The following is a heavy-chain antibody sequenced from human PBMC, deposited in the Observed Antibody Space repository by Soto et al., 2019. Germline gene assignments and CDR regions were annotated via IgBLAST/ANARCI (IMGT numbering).Heavy chain of an antibody. Sequence: QVHLVQSGAEVKKPGASVKVSCKASGYTFTSYGITWVRQAPGQGLEWMGWISAHNGNTDYAQKLQGRVIVTRDTSTSTAYMEMRSLISDDTDVYYCARGRYGDYWGQGALVPVSS. CDR1: GYTFTSYG. J-gene: IGHJ4*02. CDR3: ARGRYGDY. V-gene: IGHV1-18*01. D-gene: IGHD1-1*01. CDR2: ISAHNGNT.